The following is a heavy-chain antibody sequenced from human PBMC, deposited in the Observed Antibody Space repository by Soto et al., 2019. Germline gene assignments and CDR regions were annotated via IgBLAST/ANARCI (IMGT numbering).Heavy chain of an antibody. V-gene: IGHV1-69*06. CDR2: IIPIFGTA. CDR3: ASAPIVVVPAAIRIFYYYGMDV. J-gene: IGHJ6*02. D-gene: IGHD2-2*01. CDR1: GGTFSSYA. Sequence: GASVKVSCKASGGTFSSYAISWVRQAPGQGLEWMGGIIPIFGTANYARKFQGRVTITADKSTSTAYMELSSLRSEDTAVYYCASAPIVVVPAAIRIFYYYGMDVWGQGTTVTVSS.